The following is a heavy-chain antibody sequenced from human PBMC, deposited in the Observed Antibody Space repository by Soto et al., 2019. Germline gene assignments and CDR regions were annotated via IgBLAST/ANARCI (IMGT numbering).Heavy chain of an antibody. Sequence: QVQLVESGGGVVQPGRSLRLSCAASGSTFSSYAMHWVRQAPGKGLEWVAVISYDGSNKYYADSVKGRFTISRDNSKNTLYLQMNSLRAEDTAVYYCAKNGDTYYFDYWGQGTLVTVSS. CDR2: ISYDGSNK. V-gene: IGHV3-30-3*02. J-gene: IGHJ4*02. D-gene: IGHD3-16*01. CDR1: GSTFSSYA. CDR3: AKNGDTYYFDY.